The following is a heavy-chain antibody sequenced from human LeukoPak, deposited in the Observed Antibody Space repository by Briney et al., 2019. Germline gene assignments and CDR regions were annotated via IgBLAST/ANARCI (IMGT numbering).Heavy chain of an antibody. CDR1: GFTFSSYD. CDR2: ISSSSRTI. J-gene: IGHJ4*02. CDR3: ARGGFDY. V-gene: IGHV3-48*01. Sequence: GGSLRLSCAASGFTFSSYDMNWVRQAPGKGLERFSYISSSSRTIYYADSVKGRFTISRDNAKNSLYLQMNSLRVEDTAVYYCARGGFDYWGQGALVTVSS.